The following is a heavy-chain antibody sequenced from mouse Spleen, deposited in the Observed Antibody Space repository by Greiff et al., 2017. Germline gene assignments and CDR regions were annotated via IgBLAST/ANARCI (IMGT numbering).Heavy chain of an antibody. CDR3: ARREGYYYGSSEGFYAMDY. J-gene: IGHJ4*01. Sequence: EVKLVESGPELVKPGASVKMSCKASGYTFTSYVMHWVKQKPGQGLEWIGYINPYNDGTKYNEKFKGKATLTSDKSSSTAYMELSSLTSEDSAVYYCARREGYYYGSSEGFYAMDYWGQGTSVTVSS. D-gene: IGHD1-1*01. V-gene: IGHV1-14*01. CDR2: INPYNDGT. CDR1: GYTFTSYV.